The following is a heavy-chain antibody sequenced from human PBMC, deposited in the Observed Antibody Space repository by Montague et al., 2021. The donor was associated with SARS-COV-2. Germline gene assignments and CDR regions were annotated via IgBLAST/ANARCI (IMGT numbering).Heavy chain of an antibody. V-gene: IGHV4-34*01. J-gene: IGHJ4*02. CDR3: ARWDPQTLTLIGLRGKSASDX. Sequence: SETLSLTCAVYGGPFIGYYWTWIRQSPGKGLEWIAEINHSGTTNYNFNASLRSRVTISVDTSKSQFSLKLSSVTAADTGVYYCARWDPQTLTLIGLRGKSASDXWGQGTLVTVSS. CDR1: GGPFIGYY. D-gene: IGHD4-23*01. CDR2: INHSGTT.